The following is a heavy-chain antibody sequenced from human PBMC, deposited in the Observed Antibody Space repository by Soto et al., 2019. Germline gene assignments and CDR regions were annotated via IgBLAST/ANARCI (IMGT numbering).Heavy chain of an antibody. CDR3: ARSRDYDSSGYYSGPFFDY. Sequence: KASETLSLTCTVSGGSISSYYWSWIRQPPGKGLEWIGYIYYSGSTNYNPSLKSRVTISVDTSKNQFSLKLSSVTAADTAVYYCARSRDYDSSGYYSGPFFDYWGQGTLVTVSS. V-gene: IGHV4-59*01. J-gene: IGHJ4*02. D-gene: IGHD3-22*01. CDR2: IYYSGST. CDR1: GGSISSYY.